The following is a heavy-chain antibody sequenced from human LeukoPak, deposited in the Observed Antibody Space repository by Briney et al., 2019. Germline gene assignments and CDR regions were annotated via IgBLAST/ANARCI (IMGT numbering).Heavy chain of an antibody. CDR2: ISAYNGNT. J-gene: IGHJ6*02. D-gene: IGHD2-2*01. V-gene: IGHV1-18*01. Sequence: ASVKVSCKASGGTFSSYAISWVRQAPGQGLEWMGWISAYNGNTNYAQKLQGRDTMTTDTSTSTAYMELRSLRSDDTAVYYCARDGRIVVVVPAAAEGPYYYGMDVWGQGTTVTVSS. CDR3: ARDGRIVVVVPAAAEGPYYYGMDV. CDR1: GGTFSSYA.